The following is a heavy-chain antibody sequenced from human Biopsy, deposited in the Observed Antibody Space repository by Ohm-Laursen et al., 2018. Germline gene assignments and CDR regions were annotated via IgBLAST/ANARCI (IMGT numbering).Heavy chain of an antibody. CDR2: IRSKAKSYAT. CDR3: PLEGAGFDN. Sequence: SLRLSCAASGFTFSASAVHWVRQASGKGLEWVGRIRSKAKSYATAYAASVTGRFTISRDDSKNTRYLQRNSLKTEDTAVYYCPLEGAGFDNWGQGTLVTVSS. J-gene: IGHJ4*02. V-gene: IGHV3-73*01. D-gene: IGHD3-10*01. CDR1: GFTFSASA.